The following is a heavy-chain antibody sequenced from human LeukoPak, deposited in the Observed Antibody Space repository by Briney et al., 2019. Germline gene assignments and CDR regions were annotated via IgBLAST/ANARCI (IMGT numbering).Heavy chain of an antibody. CDR1: GFTFSSYS. CDR2: ISSSSSYI. Sequence: GGSLRLSCAASGFTFSSYSMNWVRQAPGKGLEWVSSISSSSSYIYYADSVKGRFTISRDNAKNSLYLQMNSLRAEDTAVYYCARDVAGRYSYDNFDCWGQGTLVTVSS. CDR3: ARDVAGRYSYDNFDC. V-gene: IGHV3-21*01. D-gene: IGHD5-18*01. J-gene: IGHJ4*02.